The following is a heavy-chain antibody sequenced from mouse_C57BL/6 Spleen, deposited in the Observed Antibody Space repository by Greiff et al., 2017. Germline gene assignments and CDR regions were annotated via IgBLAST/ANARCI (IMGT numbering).Heavy chain of an antibody. Sequence: EVQLQESGGGLVKPGGSLKLSCAASGFTFSSYTMSWVRQTPEKRLEWVATISGGGGNTYYPDSVKGRCTISRDNAKNTLYLQMSSLRSEDTALYYCAREGLLAYWGQGTLVTVSA. J-gene: IGHJ3*01. CDR1: GFTFSSYT. CDR3: AREGLLAY. V-gene: IGHV5-9*01. CDR2: ISGGGGNT. D-gene: IGHD3-1*01.